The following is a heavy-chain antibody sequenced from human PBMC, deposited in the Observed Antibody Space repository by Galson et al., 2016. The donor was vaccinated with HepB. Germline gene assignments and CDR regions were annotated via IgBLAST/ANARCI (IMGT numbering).Heavy chain of an antibody. CDR2: ISGSGSNT. D-gene: IGHD3-3*01. Sequence: SLRLSCAASEFTFSSYAMSWVRQAPGKGLGWVSGISGSGSNTYYADSVKGRFTVSRDNSKNTLYLQMSSLRAEDTAVYYCAKDLFDFWSGYYTGFDFWGQGTLVTVSS. J-gene: IGHJ4*02. CDR1: EFTFSSYA. CDR3: AKDLFDFWSGYYTGFDF. V-gene: IGHV3-23*01.